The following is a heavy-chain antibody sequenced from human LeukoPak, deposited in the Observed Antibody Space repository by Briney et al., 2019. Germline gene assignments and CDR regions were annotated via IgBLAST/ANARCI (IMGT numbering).Heavy chain of an antibody. J-gene: IGHJ4*02. V-gene: IGHV3-30*02. D-gene: IGHD6-13*01. CDR3: AKTGYQQQLVKLDY. CDR2: IRYDGSNK. CDR1: GFTFSSYG. Sequence: PGGSLRLSCAASGFTFSSYGMHWVRQAPGKGLEWVAFIRYDGSNKYYADSVKGRFIISRDNSKNTLYLQMNSLRAEDTAVYYCAKTGYQQQLVKLDYWGQGTLVTVSS.